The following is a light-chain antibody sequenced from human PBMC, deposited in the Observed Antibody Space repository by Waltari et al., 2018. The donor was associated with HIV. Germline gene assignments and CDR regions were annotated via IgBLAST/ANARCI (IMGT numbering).Light chain of an antibody. Sequence: DIQMTQTPYSQCASLADRVTITCRASQSINTYLIWYQQRPGKTPKLLIYAASILQSGVPSRFSGGGSGTDFTLTISSLQPEDFATYYCQQSYSTPYTFGQGTKLEIK. J-gene: IGKJ2*01. CDR2: AAS. CDR1: QSINTY. V-gene: IGKV1-39*01. CDR3: QQSYSTPYT.